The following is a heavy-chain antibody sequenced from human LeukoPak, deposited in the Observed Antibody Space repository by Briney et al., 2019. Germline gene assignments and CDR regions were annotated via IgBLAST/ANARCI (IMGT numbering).Heavy chain of an antibody. J-gene: IGHJ4*02. CDR2: ISYSGST. CDR3: ARTYIAPLPYGDSVCFDY. D-gene: IGHD4-17*01. CDR1: GGSISTYY. Sequence: SETLSLTCTVSGGSISTYYWSWIRQPPGKGLEWIGYISYSGSTNYNPSLKSRVTMSVDTSKNLFSLNLRSVTAADTAVYYCARTYIAPLPYGDSVCFDYWGQGTLVTVSS. V-gene: IGHV4-59*01.